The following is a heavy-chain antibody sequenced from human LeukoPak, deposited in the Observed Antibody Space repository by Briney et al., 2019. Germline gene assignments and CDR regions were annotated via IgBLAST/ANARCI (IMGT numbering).Heavy chain of an antibody. D-gene: IGHD5-18*01. CDR2: INGDGSST. CDR1: EFTFSSSW. J-gene: IGHJ4*02. Sequence: GGSLRLSCAASEFTFSSSWMHWVRQAPGKGLVWVSRINGDGSSTTYADSVKGRFTISRDNAKNTLYLQMNSLRAEDTAVYYCAKGVGYTYGSFDYWGQGILVTVSS. V-gene: IGHV3-74*01. CDR3: AKGVGYTYGSFDY.